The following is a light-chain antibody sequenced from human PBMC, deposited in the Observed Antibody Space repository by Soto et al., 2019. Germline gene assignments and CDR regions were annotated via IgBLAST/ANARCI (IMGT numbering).Light chain of an antibody. CDR3: SSYTSSSTVV. J-gene: IGLJ2*01. CDR2: DVS. Sequence: ALTQPAPVSGSPGQSITISCTGTSSDVGGYNYVSWYQQHPGKAPKLMIYDVSNRPSGVSNRFSGSKSGNTASLTISGLQAEDEADYYCSSYTSSSTVVFGGGTKLTVL. CDR1: SSDVGGYNY. V-gene: IGLV2-14*01.